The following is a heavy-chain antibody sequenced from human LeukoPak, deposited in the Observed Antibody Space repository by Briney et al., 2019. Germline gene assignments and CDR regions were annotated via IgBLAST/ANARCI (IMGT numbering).Heavy chain of an antibody. Sequence: GGSLRLSCAASGFNFSIYSMNWVRQAPGKGLEWVSYISSSTGTIYYVDSVKGRFTISRDNAKNSLYLQMNSLRAEDTAVYYCARSMYYYGSGIDPWGQGTLVTVSS. V-gene: IGHV3-48*04. D-gene: IGHD3-10*01. CDR1: GFNFSIYS. CDR2: ISSSTGTI. J-gene: IGHJ5*02. CDR3: ARSMYYYGSGIDP.